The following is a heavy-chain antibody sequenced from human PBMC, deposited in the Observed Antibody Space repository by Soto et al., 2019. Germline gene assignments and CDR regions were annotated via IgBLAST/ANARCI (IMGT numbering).Heavy chain of an antibody. V-gene: IGHV3-11*06. J-gene: IGHJ6*02. CDR1: GFTFSDYY. Sequence: GGSLRLSCAASGFTFSDYYMSWIRQAPGKGLEWVSYISSSSSYTNYADSVKGRFTISRDNAKNSLYLQMNSLRAEDTAVYYCARDDEDIVLMVYGHYYGMVVWGQGTTVTVSS. CDR3: ARDDEDIVLMVYGHYYGMVV. CDR2: ISSSSSYT. D-gene: IGHD2-8*01.